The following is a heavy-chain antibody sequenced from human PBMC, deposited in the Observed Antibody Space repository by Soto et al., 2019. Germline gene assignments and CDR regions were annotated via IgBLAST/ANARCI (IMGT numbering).Heavy chain of an antibody. CDR2: IYDSGST. J-gene: IGHJ6*02. CDR1: GGSIRTSTHY. CDR3: VRENYYYGMDV. V-gene: IGHV4-39*02. Sequence: SETLSLTCSVSGGSIRTSTHYWGWIRQPPGKGLEWIGSIYDSGSTYYNPSLKSRVTISVDTSKNQFSLRLTYVTAADTAVYYCVRENYYYGMDVWGHGTTVTVSS.